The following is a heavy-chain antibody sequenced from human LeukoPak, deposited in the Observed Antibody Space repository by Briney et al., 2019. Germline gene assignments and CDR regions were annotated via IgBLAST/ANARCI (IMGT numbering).Heavy chain of an antibody. V-gene: IGHV3-30-3*01. CDR1: GFTFSSYA. CDR2: ISYDGSNK. D-gene: IGHD6-6*01. J-gene: IGHJ3*02. Sequence: GGSLRLSCAASGFTFSSYAMHWVRQAPGKGLEWVAVISYDGSNKYYADSVKGRFTISRDNSKNTLYLQMNSLRAEDTAVYYCARAKYSSPSDALDIWGQGTMVTVSS. CDR3: ARAKYSSPSDALDI.